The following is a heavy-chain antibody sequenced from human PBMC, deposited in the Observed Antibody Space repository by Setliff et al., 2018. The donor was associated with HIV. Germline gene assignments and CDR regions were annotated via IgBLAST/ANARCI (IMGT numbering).Heavy chain of an antibody. V-gene: IGHV1-69*10. D-gene: IGHD5-12*01. CDR1: GYRFTSYG. Sequence: SVKVSCKASGYRFTSYGISWVRQAPGQGLEWMGGIIPIFGIANYAQKFQGRVTMTRNTSISTAYMELSSLRSEDTAVYYCAREKAHSGYDPIDYWGQGTLVTVSS. J-gene: IGHJ4*02. CDR3: AREKAHSGYDPIDY. CDR2: IIPIFGIA.